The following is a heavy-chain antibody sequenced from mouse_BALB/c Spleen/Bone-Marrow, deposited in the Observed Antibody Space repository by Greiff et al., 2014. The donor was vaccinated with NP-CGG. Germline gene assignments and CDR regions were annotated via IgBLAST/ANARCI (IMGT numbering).Heavy chain of an antibody. CDR2: IHYSGVT. CDR1: GYSITSYYS. CDR3: SRFPGTPYTMDY. D-gene: IGHD4-1*01. Sequence: EVQLQESGPDLVKPSQSLSLTCTVTGYSITSYYSWHWIRQFPGNKLEWVGYIHYSGVTVYNPSLKSRISITRDTSNNQFFLQLNSVTTEDTATYYCSRFPGTPYTMDYWGQGTSVTVSS. J-gene: IGHJ4*01. V-gene: IGHV3-1*02.